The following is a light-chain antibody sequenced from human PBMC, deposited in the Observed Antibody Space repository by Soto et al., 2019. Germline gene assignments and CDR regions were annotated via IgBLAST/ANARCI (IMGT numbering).Light chain of an antibody. J-gene: IGKJ4*01. V-gene: IGKV3-11*01. CDR1: QSVGSY. Sequence: EIVLTQAPATLSFSPGERATLSCRASQSVGSYLHWYQQRPGQAPRLLIYDASNRATGLPVRFSGRGSGTEFIITINSLVPEDFAVYYCQHRRNWHTFGGGTKVEIK. CDR2: DAS. CDR3: QHRRNWHT.